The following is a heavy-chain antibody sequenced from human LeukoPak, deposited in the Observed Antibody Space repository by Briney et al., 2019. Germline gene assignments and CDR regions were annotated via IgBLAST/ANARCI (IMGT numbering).Heavy chain of an antibody. Sequence: GGSLRLSCAASGFTFSRYYMSWVRQTPGKGLEWVSGISGNGVKTFYADSVKGRFTVSRDNSKKTVDLQMNSLRVEDTAIFYCAKIVVPAAYYFYGMDVWGQGTTVTVSS. J-gene: IGHJ6*02. V-gene: IGHV3-23*01. CDR2: ISGNGVKT. D-gene: IGHD2-2*01. CDR3: AKIVVPAAYYFYGMDV. CDR1: GFTFSRYY.